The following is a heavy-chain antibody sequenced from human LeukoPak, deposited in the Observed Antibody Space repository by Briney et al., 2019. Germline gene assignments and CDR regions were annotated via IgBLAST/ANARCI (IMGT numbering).Heavy chain of an antibody. CDR3: ARDLGGYDKRTNWFDP. D-gene: IGHD5-12*01. J-gene: IGHJ5*02. Sequence: SETLSLTCTVSGGSISSYYWSWIRQPAGKGLEWIVRIYTSGSTNYNPPLKSRVTMSVDTSKNQFSLKLSSVTAADTAVYYCARDLGGYDKRTNWFDPWGQGTLVTVSS. V-gene: IGHV4-4*07. CDR2: IYTSGST. CDR1: GGSISSYY.